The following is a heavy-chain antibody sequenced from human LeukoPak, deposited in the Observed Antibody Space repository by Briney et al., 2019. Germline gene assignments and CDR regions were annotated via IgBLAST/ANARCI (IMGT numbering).Heavy chain of an antibody. V-gene: IGHV3-30*02. CDR2: IRYDGSNK. J-gene: IGHJ4*02. D-gene: IGHD3-3*01. CDR1: GFTFSSYG. CDR3: AGDYDFWSGYYNLFDY. Sequence: GSLRLSCAASGFTFSSYGMHWVRQAPGKGLEWVAFIRYDGSNKYYADSVKGRFTISRDNSKNTLYLQMNSLRAEDAAVYYCAGDYDFWSGYYNLFDYWGQGTLVTVSS.